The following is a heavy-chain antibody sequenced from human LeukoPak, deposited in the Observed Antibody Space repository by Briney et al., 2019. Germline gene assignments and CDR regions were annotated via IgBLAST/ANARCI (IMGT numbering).Heavy chain of an antibody. Sequence: LSGGSLRLSCAASGFTVSSNYMSWVRQAPGKGLEWVSVIYSGGSTYYADSVKGRFTISRDNSKNTLYLQMNSLRAEDTAVYYCARQVEDIVVVVAATPRHRDYPYYFDYWGQGTLVTVSS. CDR1: GFTVSSNY. V-gene: IGHV3-66*04. J-gene: IGHJ4*02. D-gene: IGHD2-15*01. CDR3: ARQVEDIVVVVAATPRHRDYPYYFDY. CDR2: IYSGGST.